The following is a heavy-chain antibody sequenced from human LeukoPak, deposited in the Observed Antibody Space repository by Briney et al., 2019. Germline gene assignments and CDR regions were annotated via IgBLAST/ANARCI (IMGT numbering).Heavy chain of an antibody. CDR1: GGSFSGYY. CDR3: ARDERIVGATSY. D-gene: IGHD1-26*01. V-gene: IGHV4-34*01. J-gene: IGHJ4*02. CDR2: INHSGST. Sequence: PSETLSLTCAVYGGSFSGYYWSWIRQPPGKGLEWIGEINHSGSTNYNPSLKSRVTISVDTSKNQFSLKLSSVTAADTAVYYCARDERIVGATSYWGQGTLVTVSS.